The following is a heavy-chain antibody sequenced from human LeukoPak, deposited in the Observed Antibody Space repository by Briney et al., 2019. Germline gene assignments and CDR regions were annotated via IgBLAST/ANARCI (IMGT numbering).Heavy chain of an antibody. CDR3: GRDLPHNWFDT. V-gene: IGHV3-74*01. CDR1: GITFGNNW. J-gene: IGHJ5*02. CDR2: INSDGGGA. Sequence: GGSLRLSCAASGITFGNNWMHWVRQGPGKGLVWISRINSDGGGAIYADSVKGRFTVSRDNAKNTLYLQMNSLRAEDTAVYCCGRDLPHNWFDTWGKGTLVTVSS.